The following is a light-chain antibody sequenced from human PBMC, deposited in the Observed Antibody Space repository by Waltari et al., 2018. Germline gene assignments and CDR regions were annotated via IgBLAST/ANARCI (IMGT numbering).Light chain of an antibody. V-gene: IGKV1-6*01. Sequence: AIQMTQSPSSLSASVGDRVTITCRASEDIRNDLGWYQQKPGKAPRLLIFAASTLQSGVPSRFSRSGSGTEFTLTISSLQPEDFATYFCLQDYIFPLTFGGGTTVEI. CDR1: EDIRND. J-gene: IGKJ4*01. CDR3: LQDYIFPLT. CDR2: AAS.